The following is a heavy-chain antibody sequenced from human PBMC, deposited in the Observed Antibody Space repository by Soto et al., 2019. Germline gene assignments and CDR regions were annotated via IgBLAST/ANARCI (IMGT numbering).Heavy chain of an antibody. D-gene: IGHD1-26*01. J-gene: IGHJ4*02. CDR2: IHHSGST. CDR3: ARRGGSYQQGFDF. V-gene: IGHV4-30-4*01. CDR1: GGSISSGDYY. Sequence: SETLSLTCTVSGGSISSGDYYWSWIRQPPGKGLEWIGYIHHSGSTYYNSSLKSRVTISVDTSKNQFSLKLSSMTAADTAVYYCARRGGSYQQGFDFWGQGTQVTVSS.